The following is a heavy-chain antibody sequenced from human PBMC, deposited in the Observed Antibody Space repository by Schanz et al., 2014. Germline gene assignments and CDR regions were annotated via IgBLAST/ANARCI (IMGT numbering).Heavy chain of an antibody. CDR1: GYIFSSYA. V-gene: IGHV1-2*06. CDR3: ARENKDYDSILNKFFHYGLDL. J-gene: IGHJ6*02. Sequence: QLVQSGSEFRKPGASVKVSCKASGYIFSSYAIHWVRQAPGQGLEWMGRISPNSGDTHSAQKFQGRVTMTWDRSISTANMELSRLRSDDTAVYYCARENKDYDSILNKFFHYGLDLWGQETTVTVSS. CDR2: ISPNSGDT. D-gene: IGHD3-3*02.